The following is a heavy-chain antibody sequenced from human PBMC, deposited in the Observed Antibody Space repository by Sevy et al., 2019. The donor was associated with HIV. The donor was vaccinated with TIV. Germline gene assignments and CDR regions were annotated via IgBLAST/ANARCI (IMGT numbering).Heavy chain of an antibody. CDR1: GGSLNTYG. CDR3: GRDNWGSIDY. Sequence: SETLSLTCTVSGGSLNTYGWSWIRQPPGKGLEWIGYAYYNGGTKYNPSLKSRLTILVGTSERQFSLQLSSVTPADTAVYYCGRDNWGSIDYWGQGVLVTVSS. CDR2: AYYNGGT. J-gene: IGHJ4*02. V-gene: IGHV4-59*01. D-gene: IGHD7-27*01.